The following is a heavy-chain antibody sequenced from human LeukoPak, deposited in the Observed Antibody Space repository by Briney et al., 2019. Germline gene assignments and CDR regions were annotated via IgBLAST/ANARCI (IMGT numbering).Heavy chain of an antibody. J-gene: IGHJ5*02. D-gene: IGHD5-18*01. CDR3: ARQEVQLERPWQLWLPNSWFDP. CDR2: IYYSGST. CDR1: GDSISGGSYY. Sequence: PSQTLSLTCTVSGDSISGGSYYWTWIRQPAGKGLEWIGSIYYSGSTYYNPSLKSRVTISVDTSKNQFSLKLSSVTAADTAVYYCARQEVQLERPWQLWLPNSWFDPWGQGTLVTVSS. V-gene: IGHV4-39*01.